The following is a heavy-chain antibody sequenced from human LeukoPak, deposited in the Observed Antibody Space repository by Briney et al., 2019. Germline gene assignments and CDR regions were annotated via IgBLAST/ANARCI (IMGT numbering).Heavy chain of an antibody. Sequence: AASVNVSCKASGYTFTSYGISWVRQAPGQGLEWMGWISAYNGNTNYAQKLQGRATMTTDTSTSTAYMELRSLRSDDTAVYYCARPITDYDFWSGRHYYYYGMDVWGQGTTVTVSS. CDR2: ISAYNGNT. V-gene: IGHV1-18*01. CDR3: ARPITDYDFWSGRHYYYYGMDV. CDR1: GYTFTSYG. D-gene: IGHD3-3*01. J-gene: IGHJ6*02.